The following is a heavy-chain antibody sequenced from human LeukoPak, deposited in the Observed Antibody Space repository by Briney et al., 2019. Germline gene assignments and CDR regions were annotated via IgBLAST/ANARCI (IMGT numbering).Heavy chain of an antibody. J-gene: IGHJ4*02. CDR2: ISYDGSNK. V-gene: IGHV3-30*18. Sequence: GGSLRLSCTASGFTFGDYAMSWVRQAPGKGLEWVAVISYDGSNKYYADSVKGRFTISRDNSKNTLYLQMNSLRAEDTAVYYCAKTHSSSWYSSDYWGQGTLVTVSS. CDR3: AKTHSSSWYSSDY. CDR1: GFTFGDYA. D-gene: IGHD6-13*01.